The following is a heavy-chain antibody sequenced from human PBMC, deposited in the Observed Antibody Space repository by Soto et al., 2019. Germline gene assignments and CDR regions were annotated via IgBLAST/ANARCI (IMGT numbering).Heavy chain of an antibody. D-gene: IGHD2-15*01. CDR1: GFSLSTSGMR. CDR2: IDWDDDK. CDR3: ARMGLLGYCSGGSCYSYFDY. V-gene: IGHV2-70*04. J-gene: IGHJ4*02. Sequence: SGPTLVNPTQTLTLTCTFSGFSLSTSGMRVSWIRQPPGKALEWLARIDWDDDKFYSTSLKTRLTISKDASKNQVVLTMTNMDPVDTATYYCARMGLLGYCSGGSCYSYFDYWGQGTLVTVSS.